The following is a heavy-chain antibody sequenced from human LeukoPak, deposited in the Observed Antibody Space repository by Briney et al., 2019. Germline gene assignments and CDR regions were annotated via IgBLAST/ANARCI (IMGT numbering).Heavy chain of an antibody. CDR2: ISARQGDT. Sequence: ASVTVSCKASGYTLNSYGFTWVRQAPGQGLEWVGWISARQGDTKYAQKVQGRVTMTTDTSTSTAYMELRGLRSDDTAVYFCARGSYGEVSFDYWGQGTLVTVSS. V-gene: IGHV1-18*01. J-gene: IGHJ4*02. CDR1: GYTLNSYG. D-gene: IGHD4-17*01. CDR3: ARGSYGEVSFDY.